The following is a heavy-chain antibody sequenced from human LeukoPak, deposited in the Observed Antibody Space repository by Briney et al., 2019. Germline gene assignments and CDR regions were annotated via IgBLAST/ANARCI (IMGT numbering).Heavy chain of an antibody. CDR3: ARGGGDTAMALSFDS. D-gene: IGHD5-18*01. V-gene: IGHV1-8*01. CDR2: MNPNSGNT. J-gene: IGHJ5*01. CDR1: GYTFTSYD. Sequence: ASVKVSCKASGYTFTSYDINWVRQATGQGLEWMGWMNPNSGNTGYAQKFQGRATMTRNTSISTAYMELSSLRSEDTAVYYCARGGGDTAMALSFDSWGQGTLVTVSS.